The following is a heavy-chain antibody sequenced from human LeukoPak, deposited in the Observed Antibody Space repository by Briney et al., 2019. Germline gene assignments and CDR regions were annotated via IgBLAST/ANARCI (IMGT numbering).Heavy chain of an antibody. Sequence: GGSLRLSCAASGFTFSSYSMNWVRQAPGKELEWVSSISSSSSYIYYADSVKGRFTISRDNAKNSLYLQMNSLRAEDTAVYYCARNLVRGVINDYWGQGTLVTVSS. J-gene: IGHJ4*02. CDR1: GFTFSSYS. D-gene: IGHD3-10*01. V-gene: IGHV3-21*01. CDR3: ARNLVRGVINDY. CDR2: ISSSSSYI.